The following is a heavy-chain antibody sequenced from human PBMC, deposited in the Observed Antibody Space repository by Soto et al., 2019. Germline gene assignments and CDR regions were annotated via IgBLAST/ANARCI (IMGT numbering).Heavy chain of an antibody. CDR1: GGPISSGDYY. V-gene: IGHV4-30-4*01. Sequence: QVQLQESGPGLVKPSQPLSLTCTFSGGPISSGDYYWSWVRQPPGKDMEWIGYIYYSGSTYYNPSPKSRVTISVGTSTKQFSLKLSSVTAADRAGDYCARGSGDYWGQGTLVTVSS. D-gene: IGHD1-26*01. CDR3: ARGSGDY. CDR2: IYYSGST. J-gene: IGHJ4*02.